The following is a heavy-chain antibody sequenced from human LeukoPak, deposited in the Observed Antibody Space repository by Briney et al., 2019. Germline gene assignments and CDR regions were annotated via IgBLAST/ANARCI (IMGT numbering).Heavy chain of an antibody. V-gene: IGHV3-30*02. J-gene: IGHJ3*02. Sequence: GGSLRLSCAASGFTFSSYGMHWVRQAPGKGREGVAFIRYDGSNKYYADSVKGRFTISRDNSKNTLYLQMNSLRAEVTAVYYCAKGSVVPAAMGVPAFDIWGQGAMVTVSS. CDR2: IRYDGSNK. CDR3: AKGSVVPAAMGVPAFDI. CDR1: GFTFSSYG. D-gene: IGHD2-2*01.